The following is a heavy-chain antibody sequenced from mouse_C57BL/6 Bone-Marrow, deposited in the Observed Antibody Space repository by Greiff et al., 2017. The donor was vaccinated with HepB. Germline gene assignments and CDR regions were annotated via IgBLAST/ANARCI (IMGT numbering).Heavy chain of an antibody. D-gene: IGHD2-2*01. CDR3: AKLYGYDRGNYAMDY. V-gene: IGHV2-5*01. CDR2: IRRGGST. Sequence: QVHVKQSGPGLVQPSQCLSITCTASGFSFTSYGVPWVRQSPGKGLEWLGVIRRGGSTDYTAAFMSRLCITKDNSKSQVFFKMNSLQADDTAIYYCAKLYGYDRGNYAMDYWGQGTSVTVSS. CDR1: GFSFTSYG. J-gene: IGHJ4*01.